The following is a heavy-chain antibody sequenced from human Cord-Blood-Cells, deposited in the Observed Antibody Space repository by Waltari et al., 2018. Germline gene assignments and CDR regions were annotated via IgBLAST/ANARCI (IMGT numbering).Heavy chain of an antibody. V-gene: IGHV4-59*01. CDR1: GGSISSYY. Sequence: QVQLQESGPGLVKPSETLSLTCTVSGGSISSYYWSWIRQPPGKGLEWIGYIYYSGSTNYNPFLKSRVTISVDTTKNQFSLKLSSVTAADTAVYYCARVKFSSSSYYYYYYMDVWGKGTTVTVSS. CDR3: ARVKFSSSSYYYYYYMDV. J-gene: IGHJ6*03. D-gene: IGHD6-6*01. CDR2: IYYSGST.